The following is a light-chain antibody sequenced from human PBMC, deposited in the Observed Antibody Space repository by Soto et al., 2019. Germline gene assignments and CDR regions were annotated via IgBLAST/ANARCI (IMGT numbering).Light chain of an antibody. CDR1: SSNIGSNT. J-gene: IGLJ2*01. CDR2: NNN. V-gene: IGLV1-44*01. CDR3: AAWDDSLNGHVV. Sequence: QSVLTQPPSASGTPGQRATISCSGSSSNIGSNTVNWYQQLPGTAPKLLIYNNNQRPSGVPDRFSGSKSGTSASLAISGLQSEDEADYYCAAWDDSLNGHVVFGGGTKLTVL.